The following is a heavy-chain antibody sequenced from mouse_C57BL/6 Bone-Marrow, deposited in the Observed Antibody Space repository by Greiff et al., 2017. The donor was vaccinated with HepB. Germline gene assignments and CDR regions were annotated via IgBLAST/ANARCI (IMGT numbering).Heavy chain of an antibody. J-gene: IGHJ2*01. CDR1: GYSITSGYY. CDR3: ARDEGLTTVVATDYFDY. Sequence: EVQLQESGPGLVKPSQSLSLTCSVTGYSITSGYYWNWIRQFPGNKLEWMGYISYDGSNNYNPSLKNRISITRDTSKNQFFLKLNSVTTEDTATYYCARDEGLTTVVATDYFDYWGQGTTLTVSS. CDR2: ISYDGSN. V-gene: IGHV3-6*01. D-gene: IGHD1-1*01.